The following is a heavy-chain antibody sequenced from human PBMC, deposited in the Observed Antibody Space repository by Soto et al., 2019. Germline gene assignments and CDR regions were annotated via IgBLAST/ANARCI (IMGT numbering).Heavy chain of an antibody. CDR2: ISYDGVNK. CDR3: ARDAFDYYASGTYLV. V-gene: IGHV3-30-3*01. Sequence: PGGSLRLSCAASGFTFTSFAFHWVRQAPGHGLEFVAAISYDGVNKYYADSVTGRFTISRDSSKNVVSLQMNSLRSEDTAVYYCARDAFDYYASGTYLVWGQGTLVTVSS. CDR1: GFTFTSFA. J-gene: IGHJ4*02. D-gene: IGHD3-10*01.